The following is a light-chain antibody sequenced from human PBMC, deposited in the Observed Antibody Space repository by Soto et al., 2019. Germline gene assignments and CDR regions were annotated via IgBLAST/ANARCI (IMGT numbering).Light chain of an antibody. J-gene: IGKJ1*01. CDR2: KAS. Sequence: DIQMTQSPSTLSASVGDRVTITCRASQSISSWLAWYQQKPGKAPKLLIYKASSLESGVPSRFSGSGSGTKSTPTISSLKPEDFAIYCCQKPRAFGQGPKVEIK. CDR3: QKPRA. CDR1: QSISSW. V-gene: IGKV1-5*03.